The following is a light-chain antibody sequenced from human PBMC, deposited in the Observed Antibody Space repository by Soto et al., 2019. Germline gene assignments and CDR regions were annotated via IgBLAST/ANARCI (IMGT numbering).Light chain of an antibody. CDR1: SSDVGGYNY. CDR2: EVN. V-gene: IGLV2-8*01. J-gene: IGLJ1*01. Sequence: QSALTQPPSASGSPGQSVAISCTGTSSDVGGYNYVSWYQQHQGKAPKLMIYEVNKRPSGVPDRFSGSKSGNTASLTVSGFQAEDEADYYCSSYSGSSNVFGTGTKV. CDR3: SSYSGSSNV.